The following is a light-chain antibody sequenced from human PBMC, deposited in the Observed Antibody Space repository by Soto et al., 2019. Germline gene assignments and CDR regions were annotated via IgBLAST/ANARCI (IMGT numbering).Light chain of an antibody. CDR2: DTS. Sequence: IGFTQSPCTLSFSTGERATLSCRASQSVSRYLAWYQQKPGQAPRLLIYDTSYRAPGIPDRFSGSGSGTDFTLTISRLEPEDFAVYSCQQSNTWPITFGQGTRLEIK. J-gene: IGKJ5*01. CDR1: QSVSRY. V-gene: IGKV3-11*01. CDR3: QQSNTWPIT.